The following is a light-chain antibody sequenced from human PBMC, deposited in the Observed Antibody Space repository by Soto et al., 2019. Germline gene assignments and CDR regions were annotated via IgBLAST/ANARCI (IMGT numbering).Light chain of an antibody. J-gene: IGLJ7*01. CDR3: QSYDSSLSGAV. V-gene: IGLV1-40*01. CDR2: GNS. CDR1: SSNIGAGYD. Sequence: QSVLTQPPSVSGAPGQRVTISCTGSSSNIGAGYDVHWYQQLPGTAPKLLIYGNSNRPSGVPDRFSGSKSGTSASLAITGLQVEDEDDDYCQSYDSSLSGAVFGGGTQLTVL.